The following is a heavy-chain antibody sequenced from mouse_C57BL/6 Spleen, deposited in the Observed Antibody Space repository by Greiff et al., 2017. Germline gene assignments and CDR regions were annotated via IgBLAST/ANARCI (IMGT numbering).Heavy chain of an antibody. CDR1: GYTFTSYW. D-gene: IGHD1-1*01. CDR2: IDPSDSET. CDR3: ARPYGSSYDYYAMGY. V-gene: IGHV1-52*01. Sequence: QVQLKQPGAELVRPGSSVKLSCKASGYTFTSYWMHWVKQRPIQGLEWIGNIDPSDSETHYNQKFKDKATLTVDKSSSTAYMQLSSLTSEDSAVYDCARPYGSSYDYYAMGYWGQGTSVTVSS. J-gene: IGHJ4*01.